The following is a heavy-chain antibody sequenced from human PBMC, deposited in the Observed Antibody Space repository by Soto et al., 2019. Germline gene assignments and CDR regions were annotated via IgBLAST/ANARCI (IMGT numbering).Heavy chain of an antibody. Sequence: QVQLQESGPGLVKPSATLTLTCTFSGASITTSYWSWIRQPPGKGLEWIGYIFHRGPTNYNPSLESRVDMSVDTYKNQFSLTMTSVTAADTAVYYCARTPFRLALGTVLCYFDDCGQGTLVTVSS. D-gene: IGHD3-16*01. CDR2: IFHRGPT. CDR3: ARTPFRLALGTVLCYFDD. CDR1: GASITTSY. V-gene: IGHV4-59*01. J-gene: IGHJ4*02.